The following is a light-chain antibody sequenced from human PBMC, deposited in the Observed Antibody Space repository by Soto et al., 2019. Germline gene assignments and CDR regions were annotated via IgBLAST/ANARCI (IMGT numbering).Light chain of an antibody. CDR1: QTVSSW. CDR3: QQYNSYSVT. J-gene: IGKJ1*01. V-gene: IGKV3D-15*01. CDR2: DAS. Sequence: EIVLTQSPATLSLSPVERATLSCMASQTVSSWLAWYQQRPGKAPRLLIYDASTRESGIPARFSGSGSGTEFTLTISSLQAEDFATYYCQQYNSYSVTCGQGTKGDI.